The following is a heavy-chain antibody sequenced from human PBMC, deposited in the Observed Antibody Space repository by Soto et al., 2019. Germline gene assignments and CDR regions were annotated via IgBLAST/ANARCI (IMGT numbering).Heavy chain of an antibody. Sequence: GSLRISCAASGFPFTRYSMNWVRQVPGKGLEWVSSISSTTNYIYYGDSMKGRFTISRDNAKNSLYLEMNSLRAEDTAVYYCARESEDLTSNFDYWGQGTLVTVSS. CDR2: ISSTTNYI. CDR1: GFPFTRYS. J-gene: IGHJ4*02. CDR3: ARESEDLTSNFDY. V-gene: IGHV3-21*06.